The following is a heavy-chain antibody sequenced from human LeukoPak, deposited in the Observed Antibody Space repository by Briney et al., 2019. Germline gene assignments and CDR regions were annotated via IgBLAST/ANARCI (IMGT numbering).Heavy chain of an antibody. J-gene: IGHJ4*02. D-gene: IGHD6-13*01. CDR3: ARDPGRGIAAAQYLAH. CDR1: KFTFYSYE. V-gene: IGHV3-48*03. Sequence: PGGSLRPSCAVAKFTFYSYETNCVCHAPGKGLEWVSYISSSGSTIYYADSVKGRFTISRDNAKNSLYLQMNSLRADDTAVYYCARDPGRGIAAAQYLAHGGQGTLVTVSS. CDR2: ISSSGSTI.